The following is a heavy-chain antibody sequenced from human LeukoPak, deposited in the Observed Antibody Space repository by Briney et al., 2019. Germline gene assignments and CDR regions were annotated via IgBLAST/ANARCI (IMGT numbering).Heavy chain of an antibody. CDR1: GYTFAGYY. D-gene: IGHD4-23*01. V-gene: IGHV1-2*02. J-gene: IGHJ3*02. CDR2: TNPNSGGT. Sequence: ASVKVSCKASGYTFAGYYIRWVRQAPGQGLEWVGWTNPNSGGTNYAQNFQGRVTMTRDTSISTAYMELSSLRSDDTAVYYCAREEATVLTPGLAFDIWGQGTMVTVSS. CDR3: AREEATVLTPGLAFDI.